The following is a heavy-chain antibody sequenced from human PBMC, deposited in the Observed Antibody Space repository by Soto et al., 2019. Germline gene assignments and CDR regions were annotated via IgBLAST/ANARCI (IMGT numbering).Heavy chain of an antibody. CDR1: GYSVTSYW. V-gene: IGHV5-10-1*01. CDR2: IDPSDSYT. CDR3: ARHSSSWGNYYYGMDV. J-gene: IGHJ6*02. Sequence: PGESLKISCKGSGYSVTSYWISWVRQMRGKGLEWMGRIDPSDSYTNYSPSFQGHVTISADKSISTAYLQWSSLKASDTAMYYCARHSSSWGNYYYGMDVWGQGTTVTVSS. D-gene: IGHD6-13*01.